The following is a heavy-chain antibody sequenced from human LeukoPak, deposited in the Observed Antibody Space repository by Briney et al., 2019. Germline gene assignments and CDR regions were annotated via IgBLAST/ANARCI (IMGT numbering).Heavy chain of an antibody. CDR3: ARDWQWQQLDGDAFDI. J-gene: IGHJ3*02. CDR2: INQDRSEK. Sequence: GGSLRLSCAASGFTFSFYWMIWVRQAPGKGLEWVANINQDRSEKYYVHSVKGRVTISRDKAKNSLFLKMNSLSAEDTAVYYCARDWQWQQLDGDAFDIWGQGTMVTVSS. D-gene: IGHD6-13*01. V-gene: IGHV3-7*04. CDR1: GFTFSFYW.